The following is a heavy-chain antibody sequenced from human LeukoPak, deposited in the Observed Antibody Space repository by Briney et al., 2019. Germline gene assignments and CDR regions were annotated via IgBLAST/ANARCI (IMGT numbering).Heavy chain of an antibody. CDR1: GFTFSSYC. V-gene: IGHV3-21*01. J-gene: IGHJ6*04. CDR2: ISSSSSNI. Sequence: GGSLRLSCAASGFTFSSYCMNWVRQAPGKGLEWVSSISSSSSNIYYADSVKGRFTISRDNAKNSLYLQMNSLRAEDTAVYYCARDVVAGTYYYYGMDVWGKGTTVTVSS. D-gene: IGHD6-19*01. CDR3: ARDVVAGTYYYYGMDV.